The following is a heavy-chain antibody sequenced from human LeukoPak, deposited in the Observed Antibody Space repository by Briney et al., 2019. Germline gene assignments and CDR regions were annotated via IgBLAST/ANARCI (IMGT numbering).Heavy chain of an antibody. V-gene: IGHV3-30-3*01. J-gene: IGHJ6*02. Sequence: GGSLRLSCAASGFTFSSYAMHWVRQAPGKGLEWVAVISYDGSNKYYADSVKGRFTISRDNSKTTLYLQMNGLGAEDTAVYYCARDENGMDVWGQGTTVTVSS. CDR2: ISYDGSNK. CDR3: ARDENGMDV. CDR1: GFTFSSYA.